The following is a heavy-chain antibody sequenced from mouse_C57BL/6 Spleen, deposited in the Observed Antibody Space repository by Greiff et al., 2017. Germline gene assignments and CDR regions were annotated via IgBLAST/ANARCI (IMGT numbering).Heavy chain of an antibody. V-gene: IGHV5-17*01. D-gene: IGHD1-1*01. CDR3: AKGITTVVATGFDY. CDR1: GFTFSDYG. J-gene: IGHJ2*01. CDR2: ISSGSSTI. Sequence: EVQLVESGGGLVKPGGSLKLSCAASGFTFSDYGMHWVRQAPEKGLEWVAYISSGSSTIYYADTVKGRFTISSDNAKNTLFLQMTSLRSEDTAMYYCAKGITTVVATGFDYWGQGTTLTVSS.